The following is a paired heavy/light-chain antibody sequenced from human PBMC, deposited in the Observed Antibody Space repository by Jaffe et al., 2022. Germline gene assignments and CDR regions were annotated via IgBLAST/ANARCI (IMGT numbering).Light chain of an antibody. J-gene: IGKJ4*01. CDR2: DTS. Sequence: EIVLTQSPGTLSLSPGERATLSCRASQSVRRYLAWYQQRPGQAPRLLIYDTSNRATGIPARFSGSGSGTDFTLTISSLEPEDFAVYYCQHRSTWPLSFGGGTKVEIK. CDR1: QSVRRY. CDR3: QHRSTWPLS. V-gene: IGKV3-11*01.
Heavy chain of an antibody. Sequence: EVQLSESGGDFLQPGGSLRLSCAASRFTFSSYAMSWVRQAPGKGLEWVSGISGGGEYTVYADSVKGRFTISRDNSKNTLSLQMNSLRAEDSAIYYCAKDSYSGVGSYTWGTFDMWGQGTMVTVSS. V-gene: IGHV3-23*01. CDR1: RFTFSSYA. J-gene: IGHJ3*02. CDR2: ISGGGEYT. D-gene: IGHD3-10*01. CDR3: AKDSYSGVGSYTWGTFDM.